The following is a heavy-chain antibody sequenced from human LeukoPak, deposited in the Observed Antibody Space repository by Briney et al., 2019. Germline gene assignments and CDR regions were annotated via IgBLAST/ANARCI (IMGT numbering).Heavy chain of an antibody. V-gene: IGHV4-4*07. Sequence: SETLSLTCTVSGGSISSYFWSWIRQPAGKGLEWIVRIHTSGNTNYNPSLKSRVTMTVDTSKNQFSLNLTSVTAADTAEYYCAREKNQLGFDPWGQGTLVTVSS. J-gene: IGHJ5*02. CDR3: AREKNQLGFDP. CDR2: IHTSGNT. CDR1: GGSISSYF. D-gene: IGHD6-13*01.